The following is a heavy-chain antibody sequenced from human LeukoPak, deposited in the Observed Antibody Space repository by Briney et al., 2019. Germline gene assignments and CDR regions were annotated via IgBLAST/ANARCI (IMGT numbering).Heavy chain of an antibody. CDR3: ASCSLSGGSCYDFDY. Sequence: GASVKVSCKASGYTFTNYGISWVRQAPGQGLEWMGWIGAYNGNTNYAQKLQGRVTMTTDTSTSTAYMELRSLRSDDTAVYYCASCSLSGGSCYDFDYWGQGTLVTVSS. D-gene: IGHD2-15*01. CDR1: GYTFTNYG. CDR2: IGAYNGNT. V-gene: IGHV1-18*01. J-gene: IGHJ4*02.